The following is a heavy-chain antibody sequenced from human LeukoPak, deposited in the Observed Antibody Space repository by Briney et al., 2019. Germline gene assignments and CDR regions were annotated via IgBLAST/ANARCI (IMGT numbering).Heavy chain of an antibody. D-gene: IGHD3-9*01. CDR3: AKDYRYFDWLPEIPFDY. CDR2: IRYDGSNK. J-gene: IGHJ4*02. Sequence: PGGSLRLSCAASGFTFSNFGIHWVRQAPGKGLEWVAFIRYDGSNKYYIDSVKGRFTISRDNSKNTLYLEMNSLRADDTAVYYCAKDYRYFDWLPEIPFDYWGQGTLVTVSS. CDR1: GFTFSNFG. V-gene: IGHV3-30*02.